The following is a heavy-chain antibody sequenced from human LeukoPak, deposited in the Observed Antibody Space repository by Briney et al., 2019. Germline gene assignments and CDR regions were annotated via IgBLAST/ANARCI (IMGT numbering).Heavy chain of an antibody. CDR3: ARQPKQWLRPKPFDY. CDR1: GGSFSGYY. Sequence: SETLSLTCAVYGGSFSGYYWSWIRQPPGKGLEWIGEINHSGSTNYNPSLKSRVTISVDTSTNQFSLKLSSVTAADTAAYYCARQPKQWLRPKPFDYWGQGTLVTVSS. D-gene: IGHD5-12*01. V-gene: IGHV4-34*01. J-gene: IGHJ4*02. CDR2: INHSGST.